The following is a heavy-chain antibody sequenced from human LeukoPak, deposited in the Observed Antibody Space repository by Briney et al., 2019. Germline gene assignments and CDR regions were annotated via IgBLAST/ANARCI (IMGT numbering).Heavy chain of an antibody. CDR3: AKRLVAGYCSGGSCYSEHYFDY. J-gene: IGHJ4*02. CDR2: VSGSDGST. V-gene: IGHV3-23*01. CDR1: GFTFSSYA. D-gene: IGHD2-15*01. Sequence: GGSLRLSCAASGFTFSSYAMSWVRQAPGKGLEWVSTVSGSDGSTYYADSVQGRFTISRDNSKNTMYLQMNSLRAEDTAVYYCAKRLVAGYCSGGSCYSEHYFDYWVRGTLATVSS.